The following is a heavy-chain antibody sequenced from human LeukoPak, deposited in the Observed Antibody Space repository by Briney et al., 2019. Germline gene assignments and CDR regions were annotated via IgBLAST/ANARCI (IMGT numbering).Heavy chain of an antibody. V-gene: IGHV3-7*01. Sequence: GGSLRLSCAASGFTFSSYWMSWVRQAPGKGLEWVANIKQDGSEKYYVDSVKGRFTISRDNAKNPLYLQMNSLRAEDTAVYYCARVVEVPAAQYYYYYYYMDVWGKGTTVTVSS. CDR1: GFTFSSYW. J-gene: IGHJ6*03. CDR2: IKQDGSEK. CDR3: ARVVEVPAAQYYYYYYYMDV. D-gene: IGHD2-2*01.